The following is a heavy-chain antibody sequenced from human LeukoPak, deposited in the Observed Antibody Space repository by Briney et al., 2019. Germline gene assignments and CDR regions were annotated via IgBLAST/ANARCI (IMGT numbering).Heavy chain of an antibody. CDR3: AKGNPVGSGWNRIVVDD. D-gene: IGHD6-19*01. Sequence: PGGSLRLSCVASGFTFSSCAMTWVRQAPGKGLEWVSGICSGGSGTYYADSVKGRFTISRDNSKNTLYLQMNSLTPEDTAVYYCAKGNPVGSGWNRIVVDDWGQGILVTVSS. CDR1: GFTFSSCA. J-gene: IGHJ4*02. CDR2: ICSGGSGT. V-gene: IGHV3-23*01.